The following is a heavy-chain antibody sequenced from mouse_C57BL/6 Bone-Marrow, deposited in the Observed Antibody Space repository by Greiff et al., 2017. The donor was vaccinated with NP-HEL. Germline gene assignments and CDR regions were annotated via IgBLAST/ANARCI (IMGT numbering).Heavy chain of an antibody. CDR1: GFTFSDYG. V-gene: IGHV5-17*01. CDR2: ISSGSSTI. J-gene: IGHJ2*01. CDR3: ARLWLRRNYFDY. D-gene: IGHD2-2*01. Sequence: DVKLVESGGGLVKPGGSLKLSCAASGFTFSDYGMHWVRQAPEKGLEWVAYISSGSSTIYYADTVKGRFTISRDNAKNTLFLQMTSLRSEDTAMYYCARLWLRRNYFDYWGQGTTLTVSS.